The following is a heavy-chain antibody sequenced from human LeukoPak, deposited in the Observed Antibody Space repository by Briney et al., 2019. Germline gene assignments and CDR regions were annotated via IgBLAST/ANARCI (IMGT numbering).Heavy chain of an antibody. CDR1: GFTFSSYA. CDR2: IYSGGST. CDR3: ARDLRH. V-gene: IGHV3-66*01. Sequence: PGGSLRLSCAASGFTFSSYAMSWVRQAPGKGLEWVSVIYSGGSTYYADSVKGRFTISRDNSKNTLYLQMNSLRAEDTAVYYCARDLRHWGQGTLVTVSS. J-gene: IGHJ1*01.